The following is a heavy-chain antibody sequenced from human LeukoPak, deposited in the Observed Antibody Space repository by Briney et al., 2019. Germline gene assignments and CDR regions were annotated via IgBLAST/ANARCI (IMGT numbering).Heavy chain of an antibody. CDR1: GGSFSGYY. D-gene: IGHD4-17*01. Sequence: PSETLSLTCAVYGGSFSGYYWSWIPQPPGKGLEWSGEINHSGSTNYNPTLKSRVTISVDTSKNQFSLKLSSVTAADTAVYYCARTTVTTFLLRSDYDYWGQGTLVTVSS. J-gene: IGHJ4*02. CDR3: ARTTVTTFLLRSDYDY. V-gene: IGHV4-34*01. CDR2: INHSGST.